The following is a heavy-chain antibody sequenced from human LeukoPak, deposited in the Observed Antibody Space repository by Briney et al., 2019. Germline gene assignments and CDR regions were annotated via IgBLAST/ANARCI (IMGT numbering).Heavy chain of an antibody. CDR3: ARSTGGDWFDS. CDR1: GGSISSCDYS. CDR2: IYHSGST. Sequence: SETQSLTCAVSGGSISSCDYSWSWIRQPPGKGLEWIGYIYHSGSTYYNPSLKSRVTISVDRSKNQFSLKLSSVTAADTAVYYCARSTGGDWFDSWGQGTLVTVSS. D-gene: IGHD2-8*02. J-gene: IGHJ5*01. V-gene: IGHV4-30-2*01.